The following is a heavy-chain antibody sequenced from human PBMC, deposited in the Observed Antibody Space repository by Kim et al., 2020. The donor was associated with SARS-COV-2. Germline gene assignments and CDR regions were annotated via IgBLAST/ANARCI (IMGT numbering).Heavy chain of an antibody. CDR3: ARVFLGGYSYQLYH. J-gene: IGHJ1*01. CDR2: IYYSGST. D-gene: IGHD5-18*01. Sequence: SETLSLTCTVSGGSVSSGSYYWSWIRQPPGKGLEWIGYIYYSGSTNYNPSLKSRVTISVDTSKNQFSLKLSSVTAAATAVYYCARVFLGGYSYQLYHWG. CDR1: GGSVSSGSYY. V-gene: IGHV4-61*01.